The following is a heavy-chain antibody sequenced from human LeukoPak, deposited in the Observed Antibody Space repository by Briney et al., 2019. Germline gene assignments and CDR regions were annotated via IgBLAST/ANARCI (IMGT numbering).Heavy chain of an antibody. CDR2: IYTSGST. J-gene: IGHJ3*02. D-gene: IGHD3-22*01. CDR1: GGSISSYY. CDR3: ARARVKYYYDSSGYSPGDAFDI. Sequence: SETLSLTCTVSGGSISSYYWSWIRQPAGKGLEWIGRIYTSGSTNYNPSLKSRVTMSVDTSKNQFSLKLSSVTAADTAVYYCARARVKYYYDSSGYSPGDAFDIWGQGTMVTVSS. V-gene: IGHV4-4*07.